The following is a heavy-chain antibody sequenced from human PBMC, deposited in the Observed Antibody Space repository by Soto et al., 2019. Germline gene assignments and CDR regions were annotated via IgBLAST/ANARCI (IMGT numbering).Heavy chain of an antibody. CDR1: GFTFSSYA. V-gene: IGHV3-23*01. CDR3: ATAIVAAADY. D-gene: IGHD6-13*01. CDR2: ISGSGGST. J-gene: IGHJ4*02. Sequence: EVRVLESGGGLVQPGGSLRLSCAVSGFTFSSYAMSWVRQAPGKGLEWVSVISGSGGSTNYADSVKGRFTISRDNSKNTLYLQMNSLRVEDTAVYYCATAIVAAADYWGQGTLVTVSS.